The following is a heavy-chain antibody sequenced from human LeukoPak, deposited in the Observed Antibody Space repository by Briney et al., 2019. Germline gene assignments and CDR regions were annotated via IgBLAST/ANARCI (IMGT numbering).Heavy chain of an antibody. CDR3: VRDGYCGSATCYGWFDP. CDR1: GFTFSSYA. V-gene: IGHV3-30*01. CDR2: ISYDGYNT. D-gene: IGHD2-2*03. J-gene: IGHJ5*02. Sequence: GRSLRLSCSASGFTFSSYAVHWVRQAPGKGLEWVAVISYDGYNTRHADSVRGRFTISRDNSKNTLYLQMNTLRSEDTAVYYCVRDGYCGSATCYGWFDPWGQGALVTVSS.